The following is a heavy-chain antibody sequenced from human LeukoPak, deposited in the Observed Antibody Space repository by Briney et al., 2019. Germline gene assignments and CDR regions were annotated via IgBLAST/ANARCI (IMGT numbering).Heavy chain of an antibody. D-gene: IGHD3-16*01. CDR2: LYYTGST. V-gene: IGHV4-39*01. CDR1: GGFISSSSYY. Sequence: PSETLSLTCTVSGGFISSSSYYWVWIRQPPGKGLEWIGSLYYTGSTYYNPSLKSRVTISVDTSKNQFSLKLSSVTAADTVVYYCARLINSYVYGFGAFDIWGRGTMVTVSS. J-gene: IGHJ3*02. CDR3: ARLINSYVYGFGAFDI.